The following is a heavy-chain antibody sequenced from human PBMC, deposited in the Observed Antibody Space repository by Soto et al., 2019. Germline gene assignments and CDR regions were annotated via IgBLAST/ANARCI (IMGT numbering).Heavy chain of an antibody. Sequence: SETLSLTCAVSGVSVTNGDYYWSWMRQSPGKGLEWIGNIYYTETTRYNPSLNSRLNISIDTSRSQFSLQLTSLTAADTAIYYCARQRRGGYWFDPWGQGTLVTVSS. CDR2: IYYTETT. J-gene: IGHJ5*02. CDR1: GVSVTNGDYY. V-gene: IGHV4-30-4*01. CDR3: ARQRRGGYWFDP.